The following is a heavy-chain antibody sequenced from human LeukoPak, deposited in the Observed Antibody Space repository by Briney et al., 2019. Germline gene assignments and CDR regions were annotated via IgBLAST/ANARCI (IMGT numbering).Heavy chain of an antibody. Sequence: GASVKVSCKASGGTFSSYAISWVRQAPGQGLEWMGWMNPNSGNTGYAQKFQGRVTITRNTSISTAYMELSSLRSEDTAVYYCAMSVGYCSSTSCFNFDYWGQGTLVTVSS. CDR3: AMSVGYCSSTSCFNFDY. J-gene: IGHJ4*02. CDR2: MNPNSGNT. D-gene: IGHD2-2*03. CDR1: GGTFSSYA. V-gene: IGHV1-8*03.